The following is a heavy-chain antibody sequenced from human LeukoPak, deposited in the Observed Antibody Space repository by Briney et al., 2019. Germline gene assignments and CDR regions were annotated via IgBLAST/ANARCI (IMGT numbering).Heavy chain of an antibody. V-gene: IGHV4-38-2*01. CDR1: GYSISSGYY. Sequence: SETLSLTCAVSGYSISSGYYWGWIRQPPGKGLEWIGSIYHSGSTYCNPSLKSRVTISVDTSKNQFSLKLSSVTAADTAVYYCVSGYVAALPSYWGQGTLVTVSS. CDR3: VSGYVAALPSY. CDR2: IYHSGST. J-gene: IGHJ4*02. D-gene: IGHD5-12*01.